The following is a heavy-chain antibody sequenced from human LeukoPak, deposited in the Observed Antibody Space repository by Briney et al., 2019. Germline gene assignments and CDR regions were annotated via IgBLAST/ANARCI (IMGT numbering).Heavy chain of an antibody. CDR1: SGSISSSSYY. CDR2: VNLQGST. J-gene: IGHJ4*02. V-gene: IGHV4-39*07. CDR3: AREGGPYRPLDY. Sequence: SSETLSLTCTVSSGSISSSSYYWGWIRQPPGKGLEWIGEVNLQGSTNYNPSLMGRVAISVDTSENHISLQLTSVTAADTAVYYCAREGGPYRPLDYSGQGTLVTVSS.